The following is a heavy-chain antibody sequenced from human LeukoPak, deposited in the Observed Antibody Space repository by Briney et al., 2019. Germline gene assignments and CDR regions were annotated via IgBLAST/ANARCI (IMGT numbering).Heavy chain of an antibody. V-gene: IGHV3-21*01. J-gene: IGHJ4*02. Sequence: PGGSLRLSCAASGFTFSSYSMNWVRQAPGKGGGWVSSISSSSSDIYYADSVKGGVTISRENAKNSLYLQKKRVREEGTAVYFSARDPGIPAAGTVGYFDYWGQGTLVTVSS. D-gene: IGHD6-13*01. CDR1: GFTFSSYS. CDR2: ISSSSSDI. CDR3: ARDPGIPAAGTVGYFDY.